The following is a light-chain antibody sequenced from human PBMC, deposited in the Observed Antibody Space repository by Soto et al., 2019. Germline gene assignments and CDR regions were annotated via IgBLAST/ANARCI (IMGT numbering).Light chain of an antibody. V-gene: IGKV3-11*01. CDR1: QSVSSD. CDR3: QQRNVLPPIT. CDR2: GAS. Sequence: VLTHTPATLSVSPGARATLSCRASQSVSSDLAWYHQKPGQAPRLLIYGASSRATGIPDRFSGSGSGTDFTLTINNLEPEDFAVYYCQQRNVLPPITFCQGARLEIK. J-gene: IGKJ5*01.